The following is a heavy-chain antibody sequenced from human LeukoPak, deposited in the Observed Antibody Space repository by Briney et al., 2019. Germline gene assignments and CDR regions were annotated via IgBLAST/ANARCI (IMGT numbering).Heavy chain of an antibody. Sequence: SETLSLTCTVSGGSISSGDYYWSWIRQPPGKGLEWIGYIYYSGSTNYNPSLESRVTISVDTSKNQFSLKLSSVTAADTAVYYCARGGRWLPFDYWGQGTLVTVSS. CDR2: IYYSGST. CDR3: ARGGRWLPFDY. CDR1: GGSISSGDYY. D-gene: IGHD6-19*01. V-gene: IGHV4-30-4*08. J-gene: IGHJ4*02.